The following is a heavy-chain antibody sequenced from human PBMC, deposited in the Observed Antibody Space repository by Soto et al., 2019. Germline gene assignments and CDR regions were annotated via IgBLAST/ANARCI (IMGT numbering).Heavy chain of an antibody. CDR2: IYYSGST. V-gene: IGHV4-39*02. D-gene: IGHD5-12*01. CDR1: GGSISSSSYY. CDR3: ASLVDIVATASDAFDI. Sequence: SETLSLTCTVSGGSISSSSYYWGWLRQPPGKGLEWIGTIYYSGSTYYNTSLKSRVTISVDTSKNHFSLKLSSVTAADTAMYYCASLVDIVATASDAFDIWGQGTMVTVSS. J-gene: IGHJ3*02.